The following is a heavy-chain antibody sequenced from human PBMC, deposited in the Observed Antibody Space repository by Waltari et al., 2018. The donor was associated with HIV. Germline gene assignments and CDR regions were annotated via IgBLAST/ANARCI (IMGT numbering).Heavy chain of an antibody. D-gene: IGHD3-22*01. CDR3: GTPGDYDSSGYYSHFDY. Sequence: QVQLVQSGAEVKKPGASVKVSCKVSGYTLTELSMHWVRQALGKGREWRGGCEPEDGETMYDQKGQGRVTMTEDTSTDTSYIELGGLGCEDTAVYYCGTPGDYDSSGYYSHFDYWGQGTLVTVSS. J-gene: IGHJ4*02. V-gene: IGHV1-24*01. CDR2: CEPEDGET. CDR1: GYTLTELS.